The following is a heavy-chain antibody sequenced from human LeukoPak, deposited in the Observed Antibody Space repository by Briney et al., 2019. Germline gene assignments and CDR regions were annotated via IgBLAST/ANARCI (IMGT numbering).Heavy chain of an antibody. V-gene: IGHV3-64D*06. CDR3: GKDYLGAFSCLES. CDR2: IGTSGNT. CDR1: GFIFNYYA. D-gene: IGHD2-2*01. J-gene: IGHJ4*02. Sequence: GGSLRLSCSASGFIFNYYALHWVRQAPGRGLEHVSVIGTSGNTFYTDSVKGRFIISSDNSKNMVHLQMNSLRPEDTGVYYCGKDYLGAFSCLESWGQGTLVVVSS.